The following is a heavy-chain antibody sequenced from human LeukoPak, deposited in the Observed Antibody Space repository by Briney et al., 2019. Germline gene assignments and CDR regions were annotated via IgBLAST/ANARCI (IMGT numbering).Heavy chain of an antibody. Sequence: PGGSLRLSCEASGFIFSSYEMNWVRQAPGKGLEWVSFISSSGRTMYYADSMKGRFTVSRDNAKTSLYLQMNSLRAEDTAVYYCARDLRHPVGGTSYWGQGTLVTVSS. V-gene: IGHV3-48*03. CDR2: ISSSGRTM. D-gene: IGHD4-23*01. CDR3: ARDLRHPVGGTSY. CDR1: GFIFSSYE. J-gene: IGHJ4*02.